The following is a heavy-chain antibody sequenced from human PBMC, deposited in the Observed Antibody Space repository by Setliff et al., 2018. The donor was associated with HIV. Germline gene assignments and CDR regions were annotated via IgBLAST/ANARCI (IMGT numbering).Heavy chain of an antibody. CDR3: ARYTSGWFHFDY. CDR1: GYTFTGYY. V-gene: IGHV1-2*02. Sequence: ASVKVSCKASGYTFTGYYMHWVRQAPGQGLEWMGWINPNSGGTNYAQKFQGRVTMTRDTSITTAYMELSSLRSDDTAVYYCARYTSGWFHFDYWGQGSLVTVSS. D-gene: IGHD6-19*01. CDR2: INPNSGGT. J-gene: IGHJ4*02.